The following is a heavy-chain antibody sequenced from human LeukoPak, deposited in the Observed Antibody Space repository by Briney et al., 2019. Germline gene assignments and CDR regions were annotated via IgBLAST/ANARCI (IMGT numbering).Heavy chain of an antibody. CDR3: ARGAGYYYYYYMDV. CDR2: INHSGST. Sequence: SETLSLTXAVYGGSFSGYYRSWLRQPPGKGLEWIGEINHSGSTNYNPSLKSRVTISVDTSKNQFSLKLSSVTAADTAVYYCARGAGYYYYYYMDVWGKGTTVTVSS. CDR1: GGSFSGYY. J-gene: IGHJ6*03. V-gene: IGHV4-34*01. D-gene: IGHD3-10*01.